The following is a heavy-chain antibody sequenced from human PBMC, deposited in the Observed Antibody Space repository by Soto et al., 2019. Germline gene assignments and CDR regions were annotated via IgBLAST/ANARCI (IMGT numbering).Heavy chain of an antibody. V-gene: IGHV1-18*01. CDR2: INVYNGNT. D-gene: IGHD3-10*01. CDR3: TRATSRGEYDY. Sequence: QVQLVQSGAEVKKPGASVKVSCKASGYTVTSYGISWVRQAPGQGLEWRGWINVYNGNTNYAQKLQGRVTMTKDTSTSTAFGDLRSLRTEDTDVYFCTRATSRGEYDYRGQGPLVT. CDR1: GYTVTSYG. J-gene: IGHJ4*02.